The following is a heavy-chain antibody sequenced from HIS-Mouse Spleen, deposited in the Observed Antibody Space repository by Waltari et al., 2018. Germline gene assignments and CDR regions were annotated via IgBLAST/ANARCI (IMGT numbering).Heavy chain of an antibody. CDR2: FSGSGGST. Sequence: EVQLLESGGGLVQPGGYLRLSCAASGFTFSSCAMNWVRQAPGKGLEWGSAFSGSGGSTYSADSVKGRFTISRDNSKNTLYLQMNSLRAEDTAVYYCAPPGYWGQGTLVTVSS. V-gene: IGHV3-23*01. CDR1: GFTFSSCA. J-gene: IGHJ4*02. CDR3: APPGY.